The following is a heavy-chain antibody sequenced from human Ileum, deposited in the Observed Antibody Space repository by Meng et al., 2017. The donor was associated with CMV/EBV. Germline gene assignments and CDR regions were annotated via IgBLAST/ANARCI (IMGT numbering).Heavy chain of an antibody. J-gene: IGHJ2*01. D-gene: IGHD5-12*01. Sequence: GQLVPGKGLEWVSSISSVGTYISYADSAKGRFTISRDNANNSLYLQINGLRAEDTAIYYCARERGGNIVATRLDFDLWGRGTLVTVSS. CDR2: ISSVGTYI. V-gene: IGHV3-21*01. CDR3: ARERGGNIVATRLDFDL.